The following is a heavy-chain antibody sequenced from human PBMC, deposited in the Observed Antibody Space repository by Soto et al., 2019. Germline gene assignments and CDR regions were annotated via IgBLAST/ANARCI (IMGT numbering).Heavy chain of an antibody. CDR1: GGSFSGYY. Sequence: QVQLQQWGAGLLKPSETLSLTCAVYGGSFSGYYWSWIRQPPGKGLEWIGEINHSGSTNYNPSLKSRFTISVDTSKNQFSLKLSSVTAADTAVYYCARGRGATHYYYYGMDVWGQGTTVTVSS. V-gene: IGHV4-34*01. CDR2: INHSGST. CDR3: ARGRGATHYYYYGMDV. J-gene: IGHJ6*02.